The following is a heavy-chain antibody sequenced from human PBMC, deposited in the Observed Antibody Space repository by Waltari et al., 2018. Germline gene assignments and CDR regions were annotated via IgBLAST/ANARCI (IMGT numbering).Heavy chain of an antibody. V-gene: IGHV3-7*01. CDR3: ATWRWGQSEFDY. CDR1: GFTFRRHW. CDR2: RKEDGSDK. Sequence: EAQLVESGGKLVQPGGSLRLSCVASGFTFRRHWMSWVRQAPGRGLEWVATRKEDGSDKHYVDSVRGRVTISRDNANDSLYLQMNSLRAEDTAVYYCATWRWGQSEFDYWGQGTLVTVSS. J-gene: IGHJ4*02. D-gene: IGHD7-27*01.